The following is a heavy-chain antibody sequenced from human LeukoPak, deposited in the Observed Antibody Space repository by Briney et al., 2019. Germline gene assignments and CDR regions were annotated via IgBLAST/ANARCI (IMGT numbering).Heavy chain of an antibody. Sequence: SVKVSCKASGGTFSSYAISWVLQAPGQGLEWMGGIIPIFGTANYAQKFQGRVTITTDESTSTAYMELSSLRSEDTAVYYCARGPFWSGYYTPGYYYYYMDVWGKGTTVTVSS. CDR2: IIPIFGTA. J-gene: IGHJ6*03. D-gene: IGHD3-3*01. CDR3: ARGPFWSGYYTPGYYYYYMDV. V-gene: IGHV1-69*05. CDR1: GGTFSSYA.